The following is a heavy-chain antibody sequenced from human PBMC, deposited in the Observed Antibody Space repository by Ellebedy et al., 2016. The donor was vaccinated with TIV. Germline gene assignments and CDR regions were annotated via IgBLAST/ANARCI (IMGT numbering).Heavy chain of an antibody. CDR2: ISSSGSTT. CDR3: ARAPDILTGFYLYYFDY. J-gene: IGHJ4*02. CDR1: GFTFTDYE. D-gene: IGHD3-9*01. Sequence: GGSLRLSCEGSGFTFTDYEFNWVRQAPGRGLEWLSYISSSGSTTFYADSVKGRFTIFRDNAKKSLFLQLNSVRAEDTAVYYCARAPDILTGFYLYYFDYWGQGALVTVSS. V-gene: IGHV3-48*03.